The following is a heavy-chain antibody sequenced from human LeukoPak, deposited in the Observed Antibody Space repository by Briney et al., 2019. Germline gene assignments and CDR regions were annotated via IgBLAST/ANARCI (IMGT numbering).Heavy chain of an antibody. Sequence: SETLSLTCTVSGGSISSYYWSWIRQPPGKGREWIGYIYYSGSTNYNPSLKSRVTISVDTSKNQFSLKLSSVTAADTAVYYCARVPTLYSGYDPCYFDYWGQGTLVTVSS. CDR3: ARVPTLYSGYDPCYFDY. D-gene: IGHD5-12*01. V-gene: IGHV4-59*01. CDR2: IYYSGST. CDR1: GGSISSYY. J-gene: IGHJ4*02.